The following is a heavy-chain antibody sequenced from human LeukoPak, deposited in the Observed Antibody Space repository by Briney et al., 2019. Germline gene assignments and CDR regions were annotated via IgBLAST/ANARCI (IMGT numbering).Heavy chain of an antibody. V-gene: IGHV3-23*01. J-gene: IGHJ4*02. Sequence: QAGGSLRLSCAASGFTFSSYAMSWVRQAPGKGLEWVSAISGSGGSTYYADSVKGRFTISRDNSKNTLYLQMNSLRAEDTAVYYCAKDLWKIGQWLVNPPGDYWGQGTLVTVSS. CDR1: GFTFSSYA. CDR3: AKDLWKIGQWLVNPPGDY. D-gene: IGHD6-19*01. CDR2: ISGSGGST.